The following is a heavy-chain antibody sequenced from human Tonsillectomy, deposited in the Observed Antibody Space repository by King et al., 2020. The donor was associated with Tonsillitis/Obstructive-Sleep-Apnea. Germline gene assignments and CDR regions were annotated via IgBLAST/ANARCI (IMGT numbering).Heavy chain of an antibody. D-gene: IGHD3-10*01. CDR3: ARELYGSGAN. Sequence: VQLQESGPGLVKPSETLSLTCTVSGGSISSYYWSWIRQPPGKGLEWIGYIYYSGSTNYNPSLKSRVTLSVDTSKNQFSLKLSSVTAADTAVYYCARELYGSGANWGQGTLVTVSS. CDR1: GGSISSYY. V-gene: IGHV4-59*01. CDR2: IYYSGST. J-gene: IGHJ4*02.